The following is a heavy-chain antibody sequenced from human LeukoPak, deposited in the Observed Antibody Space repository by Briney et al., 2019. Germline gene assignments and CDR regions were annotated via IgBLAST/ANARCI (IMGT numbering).Heavy chain of an antibody. D-gene: IGHD3-22*01. CDR3: ARGPWPYYYDSSGYYGEIFDY. CDR1: GFTFSSYS. J-gene: IGHJ4*02. CDR2: ISSSSTI. Sequence: GGSLRLSCAASGFTFSSYSMNWVRQAPGKGLEWVSYISSSSTIYYADSVKGRFTISRDNAKNSLYLQMNSLRAEDTAVYYCARGPWPYYYDSSGYYGEIFDYWGQGTLVTVSS. V-gene: IGHV3-48*04.